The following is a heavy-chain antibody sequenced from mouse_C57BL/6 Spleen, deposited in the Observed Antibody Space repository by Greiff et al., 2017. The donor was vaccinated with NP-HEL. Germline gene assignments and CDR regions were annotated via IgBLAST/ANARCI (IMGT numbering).Heavy chain of an antibody. CDR2: IHPNSGST. CDR1: GYTFTSYW. D-gene: IGHD2-3*01. Sequence: VQLQQPGAELVKPGASVKLSCKASGYTFTSYWMHWVKQRPGQGLEWIGMIHPNSGSTNYNEKFKSKATLTVDKSSSTAYMQLSSLTSEDSAVYYCARAYDGYGYFDVWGTGTTVTVSS. V-gene: IGHV1-64*01. CDR3: ARAYDGYGYFDV. J-gene: IGHJ1*03.